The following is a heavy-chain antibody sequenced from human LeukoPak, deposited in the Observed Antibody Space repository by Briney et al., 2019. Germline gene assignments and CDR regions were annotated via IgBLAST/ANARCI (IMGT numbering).Heavy chain of an antibody. CDR1: GDFISSGGYY. J-gene: IGHJ4*02. CDR2: IYYGGSS. D-gene: IGHD4-11*01. CDR3: ARSTTVTVDY. V-gene: IGHV4-31*03. Sequence: PSETLSLTCTVSGDFISSGGYYWSWIRQHPGKGLEWVGYIYYGGSSHYNPSLKSRPSISLDTSNNQFFLKLSSVTAADTAVYYCARSTTVTVDYWGQGTLVTVSS.